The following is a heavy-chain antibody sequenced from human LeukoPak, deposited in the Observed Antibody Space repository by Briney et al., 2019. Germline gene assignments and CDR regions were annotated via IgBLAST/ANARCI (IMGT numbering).Heavy chain of an antibody. Sequence: ASVKVSCKASGYTFTSYDINWVRQATGQGLEWMGWMNPNSGNTGYVQKFQGRVTMTRNTSISTAYMELSSLRSEDAAVYYCTYCSSTSCYGGAFDYWGQGTLVTVSS. CDR1: GYTFTSYD. V-gene: IGHV1-8*01. CDR3: TYCSSTSCYGGAFDY. J-gene: IGHJ4*02. CDR2: MNPNSGNT. D-gene: IGHD2-2*01.